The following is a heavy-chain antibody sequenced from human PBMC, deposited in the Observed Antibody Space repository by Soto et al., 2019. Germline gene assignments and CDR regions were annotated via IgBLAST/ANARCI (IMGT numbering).Heavy chain of an antibody. Sequence: PSETLSLTCTFSVGSVTSVNYFCTWIRQPPGGGLEWIGYISNSGISKYNPSLKSRVAMSQDTSKNQFSLNLHSVTAADTAVYFCARGEGNSYSEYHFDTWGQGALVTVSS. CDR3: ARGEGNSYSEYHFDT. CDR2: ISNSGIS. J-gene: IGHJ4*02. CDR1: VGSVTSVNYF. V-gene: IGHV4-61*01. D-gene: IGHD2-21*01.